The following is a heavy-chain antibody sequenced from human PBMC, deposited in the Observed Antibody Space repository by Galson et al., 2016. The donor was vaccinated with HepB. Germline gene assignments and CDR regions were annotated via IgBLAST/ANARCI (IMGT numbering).Heavy chain of an antibody. CDR2: SYHGGST. Sequence: TLSLTCAVSGASISSNNWWTWVRQSPGKGLEWIGESYHGGSTYCNPSLKSRLSISLDKSKNQFSLRLSSVTAADTAVYFCASVRGGCSSTSCYIDSWGQGTLVTVSS. CDR3: ASVRGGCSSTSCYIDS. J-gene: IGHJ4*02. D-gene: IGHD2-2*01. CDR1: GASISSNNW. V-gene: IGHV4-4*01.